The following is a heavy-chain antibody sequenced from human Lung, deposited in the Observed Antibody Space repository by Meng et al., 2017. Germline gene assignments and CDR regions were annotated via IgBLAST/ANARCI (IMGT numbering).Heavy chain of an antibody. V-gene: IGHV4-30-4*01. CDR2: IYNSGST. CDR3: ARGQKGYFDL. J-gene: IGHJ2*01. Sequence: PLQESGPGLVKPSQTLSLPCTVSGGSIRSSNYYWSWIRQPPGKGLEWSGHIYNSGSTYYNPSLKSRITISVDTSKNQFSLKLSSVTAADTAVYYCARGQKGYFDLWGRGTLVTVSS. CDR1: GGSIRSSNYY.